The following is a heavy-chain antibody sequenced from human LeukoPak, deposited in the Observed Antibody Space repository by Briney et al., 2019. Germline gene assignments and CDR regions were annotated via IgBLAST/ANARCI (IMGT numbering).Heavy chain of an antibody. J-gene: IGHJ5*02. D-gene: IGHD3-22*01. Sequence: GGTLSLTCAASGFTFSNYYMNWVRQAPGKGLEWVSSISGSSSYIYYADSVKGRFTISRDNAKNSLYLQMNSLRAEDTAVYYCARDVHYYVSSGFDPWAQRTLISVSS. CDR1: GFTFSNYY. CDR3: ARDVHYYVSSGFDP. CDR2: ISGSSSYI. V-gene: IGHV3-21*01.